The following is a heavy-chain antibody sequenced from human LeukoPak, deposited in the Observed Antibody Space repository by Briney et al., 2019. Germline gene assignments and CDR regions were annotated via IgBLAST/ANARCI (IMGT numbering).Heavy chain of an antibody. V-gene: IGHV4-34*01. D-gene: IGHD3-9*01. CDR1: GGSFSGYY. Sequence: SETLSLTSAVYGGSFSGYYWSWIPQPPGKGLEWVREINHSGSTNYNPSLKSRVTISVDTSKNQFSLKLSSVTAADTAVYYCARQYYAILTGYRSASDSWGQGTLVTVSS. CDR3: ARQYYAILTGYRSASDS. J-gene: IGHJ5*01. CDR2: INHSGST.